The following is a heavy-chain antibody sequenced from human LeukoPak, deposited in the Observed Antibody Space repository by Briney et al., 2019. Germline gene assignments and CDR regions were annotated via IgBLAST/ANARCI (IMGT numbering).Heavy chain of an antibody. V-gene: IGHV3-9*01. J-gene: IGHJ3*02. CDR3: AGRGYYTDAFDI. Sequence: GGSLRLSCAASGFTFDDYAMHWVRQAPGKGLEWVSGISWNSGSIGYADSVKGRFTISRDNAKNSLYLQMNSLRAEDTALYYCAGRGYYTDAFDIWGQGTMVTVSS. D-gene: IGHD3-10*01. CDR2: ISWNSGSI. CDR1: GFTFDDYA.